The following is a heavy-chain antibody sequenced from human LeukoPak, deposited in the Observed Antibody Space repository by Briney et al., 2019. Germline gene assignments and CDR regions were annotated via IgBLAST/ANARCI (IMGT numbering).Heavy chain of an antibody. CDR1: GFTFSSYA. Sequence: GRSLRLSCAASGFTFSSYAMDWVRQAPGKGLEWVAVISYDGSNKYYADSVKGRFTISRDNSKNTLYLQMNSLRAEDTAVYYCAREGSGWYYFDYWGQGTLVTVSS. J-gene: IGHJ4*02. CDR3: AREGSGWYYFDY. CDR2: ISYDGSNK. D-gene: IGHD6-19*01. V-gene: IGHV3-30-3*01.